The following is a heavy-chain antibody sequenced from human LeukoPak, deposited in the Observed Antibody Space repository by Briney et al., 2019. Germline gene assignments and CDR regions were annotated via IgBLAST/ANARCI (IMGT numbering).Heavy chain of an antibody. CDR2: IYIGGST. D-gene: IGHD3-10*01. CDR3: ARGGYCSSTYYNNFDF. J-gene: IGHJ4*02. Sequence: GGSLRLSCAASGFTVSSAYMTWVRQASGKGLEWVSVIYIGGSTYYADSVKGRFTISRDNSRNTLYLQMNSLRTEDTAVYYCARGGYCSSTYYNNFDFWGQGTLVTVSS. V-gene: IGHV3-53*01. CDR1: GFTVSSAY.